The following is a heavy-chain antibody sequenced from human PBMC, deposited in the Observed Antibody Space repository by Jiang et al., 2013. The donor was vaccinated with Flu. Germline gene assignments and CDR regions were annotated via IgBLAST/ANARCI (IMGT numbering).Heavy chain of an antibody. J-gene: IGHJ6*04. V-gene: IGHV3-21*01. Sequence: SSISSSSSYIYYADSVKGRFTISRDNAKNSLYLQMNSLRAEDTAVYYCARADPNRAIFGVVIGVPRGGCMDVWGKGTTVTVSS. D-gene: IGHD3-3*01. CDR2: ISSSSSYI. CDR3: ARADPNRAIFGVVIGVPRGGCMDV.